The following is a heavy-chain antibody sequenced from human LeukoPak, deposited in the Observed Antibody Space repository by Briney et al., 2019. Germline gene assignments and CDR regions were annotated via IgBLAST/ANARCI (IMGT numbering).Heavy chain of an antibody. CDR2: INSRGDRT. J-gene: IGHJ4*02. D-gene: IGHD6-19*01. CDR3: AKIPLLGRAVAGPFDD. Sequence: GGSLRLSCAASGFTFSSHAMSWVRQAPGKGPEWVSAINSRGDRTEYADSVRGRFIMSGDNSKNTLYLQMYSLRVEDTAVYYCAKIPLLGRAVAGPFDDWGQGTLVSVSS. V-gene: IGHV3-23*01. CDR1: GFTFSSHA.